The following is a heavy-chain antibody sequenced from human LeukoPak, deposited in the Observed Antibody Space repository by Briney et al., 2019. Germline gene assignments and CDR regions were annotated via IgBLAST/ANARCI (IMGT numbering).Heavy chain of an antibody. CDR2: VYHSGST. CDR1: GDDISSSNW. Sequence: SETLSLTCSVSGDDISSSNWWTWVRQPPQKGLEWIGEVYHSGSTNYNPSLKNRIYMSVDKSQNRFSLRLTSVTAADTAVYFCARVSGSGLYFKSFDPWGQGTLVIVSS. J-gene: IGHJ5*01. D-gene: IGHD3-10*01. CDR3: ARVSGSGLYFKSFDP. V-gene: IGHV4-4*02.